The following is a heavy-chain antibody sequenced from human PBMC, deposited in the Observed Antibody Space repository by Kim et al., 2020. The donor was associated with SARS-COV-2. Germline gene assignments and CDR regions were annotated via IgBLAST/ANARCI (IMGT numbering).Heavy chain of an antibody. CDR1: GGSISSGSYY. CDR3: AREWRDSSWYPDLGNGGMDV. Sequence: SETLSLTCTVSGGSISSGSYYWSWIRQPAGKGLEWIGRIYTSGSTNYNPSLKSRVTISVDTSKNQFSLKLSSVTAADTAVYYCAREWRDSSWYPDLGNGGMDVWGQGTTVTVSS. V-gene: IGHV4-61*02. J-gene: IGHJ6*02. CDR2: IYTSGST. D-gene: IGHD6-13*01.